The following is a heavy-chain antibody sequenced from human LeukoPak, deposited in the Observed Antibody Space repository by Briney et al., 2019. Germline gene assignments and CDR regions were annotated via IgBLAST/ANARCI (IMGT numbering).Heavy chain of an antibody. J-gene: IGHJ4*02. D-gene: IGHD3-10*01. CDR1: GGSISSGSYY. V-gene: IGHV4-61*02. CDR3: ARGALLWFGAKMEYYFDY. Sequence: SQTLSLTCTVSGGSISSGSYYWRWIRQPAGKGLEWIGRIYTSGSTNYNPSLKSRVTISVDTSKNQFSLKLTSMTAADTAVYYCARGALLWFGAKMEYYFDYWGQGTLLSVSS. CDR2: IYTSGST.